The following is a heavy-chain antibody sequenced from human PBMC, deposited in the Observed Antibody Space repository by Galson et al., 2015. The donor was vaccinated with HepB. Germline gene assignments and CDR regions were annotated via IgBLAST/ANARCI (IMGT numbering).Heavy chain of an antibody. CDR3: AKVAYSSGRYSHYYYGMDV. CDR1: GFTFSSYA. Sequence: SLRLSCAASGFTFSSYAMSWVRQAPGEGLEWVSTIVPGGGSTYSADSVKGRFTVSRDNSKNTVYLQMISLRAEGTAVYYCAKVAYSSGRYSHYYYGMDVWGQGTTVTVSS. D-gene: IGHD6-19*01. CDR2: IVPGGGST. V-gene: IGHV3-23*01. J-gene: IGHJ6*02.